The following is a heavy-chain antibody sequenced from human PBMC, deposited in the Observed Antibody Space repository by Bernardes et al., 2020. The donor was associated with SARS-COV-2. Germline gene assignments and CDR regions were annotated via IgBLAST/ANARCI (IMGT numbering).Heavy chain of an antibody. D-gene: IGHD1-26*01. CDR1: GFTVNGYW. CDR2: LDPVGCGI. Sequence: GESLRLSCAASGFTVNGYWMHWVRPVPGKGLVWVALLDPVGCGITYADSVKGRFTISRDNAKNTLYLQMDSLRAEDTAVYYCSRGSGNYYFDYWGHGTLVTVSS. CDR3: SRGSGNYYFDY. V-gene: IGHV3-74*01. J-gene: IGHJ4*01.